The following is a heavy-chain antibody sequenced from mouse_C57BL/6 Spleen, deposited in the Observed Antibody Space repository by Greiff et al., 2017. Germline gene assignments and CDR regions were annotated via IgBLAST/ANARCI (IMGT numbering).Heavy chain of an antibody. CDR3: ARFTTVVARYFDV. V-gene: IGHV1-69*01. Sequence: QVQLQQSGAELVMPGASVKLSCKASGYTFTSSWMHWVKQRPGQGLEWIGEIDPSDSYTNYNQKFKGKSTLTVDKSSSTAYMQLSSLTSEDSAVYYCARFTTVVARYFDVWGTGTTVTVSS. D-gene: IGHD1-1*01. J-gene: IGHJ1*03. CDR1: GYTFTSSW. CDR2: IDPSDSYT.